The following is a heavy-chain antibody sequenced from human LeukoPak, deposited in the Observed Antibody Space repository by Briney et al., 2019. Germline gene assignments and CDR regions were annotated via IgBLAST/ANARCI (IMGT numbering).Heavy chain of an antibody. D-gene: IGHD3-22*01. CDR2: IYTSGST. Sequence: SETLSLTCTVSGGSISSGSYYWSWIRQPAGKGLEWIGRIYTSGSTNYNPSLKSRVTILVDTSKNQFSLKLSSVTAADTAVYYCAREVKGYYDSSGSENFDYWGQGTLVTVSS. CDR1: GGSISSGSYY. J-gene: IGHJ4*02. CDR3: AREVKGYYDSSGSENFDY. V-gene: IGHV4-61*02.